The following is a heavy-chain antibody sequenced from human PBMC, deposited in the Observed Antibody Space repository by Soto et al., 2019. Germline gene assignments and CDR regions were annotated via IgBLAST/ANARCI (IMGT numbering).Heavy chain of an antibody. CDR1: GGTFSSYA. V-gene: IGHV1-69*13. CDR2: IIPIFGTA. Sequence: GASVKVSCKASGGTFSSYAISWVRQAPGQGLEWMGGIIPIFGTANYAQKFQGRVTITADESTSTAYMELSSLRSEDTAVYYCARGDSSRGYKPKFDYWGQGTLVTVSS. D-gene: IGHD6-13*01. J-gene: IGHJ4*02. CDR3: ARGDSSRGYKPKFDY.